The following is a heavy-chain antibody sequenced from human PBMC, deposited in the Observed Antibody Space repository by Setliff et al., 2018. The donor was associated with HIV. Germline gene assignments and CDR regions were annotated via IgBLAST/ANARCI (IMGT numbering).Heavy chain of an antibody. CDR1: GGSISSGGYY. CDR3: ASRDPAYYDNRAFDAFDI. CDR2: IHTSGST. Sequence: PSETLSLTCTVSGGSISSGGYYWSWIRQPAGKGLEWIGHIHTSGSTRYNRSLKSRVTISVDTSKNHFSLRLTSVTAADTAVYYCASRDPAYYDNRAFDAFDIWGQGTLVT. D-gene: IGHD3-22*01. J-gene: IGHJ3*02. V-gene: IGHV4-61*09.